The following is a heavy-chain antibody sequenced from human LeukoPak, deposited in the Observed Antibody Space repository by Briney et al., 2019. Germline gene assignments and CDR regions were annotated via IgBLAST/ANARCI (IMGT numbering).Heavy chain of an antibody. D-gene: IGHD6-19*01. CDR2: IYYSGST. Sequence: SETLSLTCTVSGGSISSYYWSWIRQPPGKGLEWIGYIYYSGSTNYNPSLKSRVTISVDTSKNQFSLKLSSVTAADTAVYYCARAPSRPRSGWLAEYFQHWGQGTLVTVSS. J-gene: IGHJ1*01. CDR1: GGSISSYY. CDR3: ARAPSRPRSGWLAEYFQH. V-gene: IGHV4-59*12.